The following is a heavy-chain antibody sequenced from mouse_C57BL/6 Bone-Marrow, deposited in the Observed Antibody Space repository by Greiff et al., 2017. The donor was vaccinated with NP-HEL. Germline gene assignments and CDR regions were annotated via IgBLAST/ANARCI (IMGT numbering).Heavy chain of an antibody. V-gene: IGHV1-7*01. CDR1: GYTFTSYW. CDR3: ASTVVAPSAMGY. J-gene: IGHJ4*01. Sequence: QVQLKQSGAELAKPGASVKLSCKASGYTFTSYWMHWVNQRPGQGLEWIGYINPSSGYTKYNQKFKDKATLTADKPSSTAYMQLSSLTSEDSAVYYCASTVVAPSAMGYWGQGTSVTVSA. CDR2: INPSSGYT. D-gene: IGHD1-1*01.